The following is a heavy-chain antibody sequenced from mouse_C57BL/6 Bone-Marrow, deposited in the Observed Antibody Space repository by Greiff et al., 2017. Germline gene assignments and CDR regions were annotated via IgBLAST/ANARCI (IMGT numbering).Heavy chain of an antibody. D-gene: IGHD3-2*02. CDR2: IISDGGST. J-gene: IGHJ3*01. Sequence: DVHLVESGGGLVQPGESLTLSCASNDYDFPSHDMSWVRRTLAKKLQFVVAIISDGGSTYYPDTMKRRFFISRDNTKKTLYLQMSSLRSEDTALYYCARHEAEARFAYWGQGTLVTVSA. CDR3: ARHEAEARFAY. V-gene: IGHV5-2*01. CDR1: DYDFPSHD.